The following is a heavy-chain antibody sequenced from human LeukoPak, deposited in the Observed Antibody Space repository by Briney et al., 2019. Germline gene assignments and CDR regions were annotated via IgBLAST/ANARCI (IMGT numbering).Heavy chain of an antibody. Sequence: GGSLRLSCAASGFTFSSDAMTWVRQAPGKGLEWVSAISGSGGSTYYADSVKGRITISRDNSKNTLFLQMNSLRAEDTAVYYCAKPLPYYSDAGGGPLDYWGRGTLVTVSS. V-gene: IGHV3-23*01. D-gene: IGHD3-10*01. J-gene: IGHJ4*02. CDR1: GFTFSSDA. CDR2: ISGSGGST. CDR3: AKPLPYYSDAGGGPLDY.